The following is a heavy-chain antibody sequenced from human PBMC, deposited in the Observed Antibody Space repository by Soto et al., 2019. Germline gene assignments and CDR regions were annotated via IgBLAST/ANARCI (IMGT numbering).Heavy chain of an antibody. J-gene: IGHJ4*02. CDR1: GGSISSSSYY. D-gene: IGHD5-12*01. V-gene: IGHV4-39*01. Sequence: QLQLQESGPGLVKPSETLSLTCTVSGGSISSSSYYWGWIRQPPGKGLEWIGSIFYTGSTHYNPSLKSRDTRSVDTSKNQFSRRLSSVTAADTAVYYCARQYSGYDLPYSFDSWGQGTLVTVSS. CDR3: ARQYSGYDLPYSFDS. CDR2: IFYTGST.